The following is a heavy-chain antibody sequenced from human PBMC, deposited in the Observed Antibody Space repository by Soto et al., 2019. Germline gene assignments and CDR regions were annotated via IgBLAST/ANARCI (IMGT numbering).Heavy chain of an antibody. CDR2: ISYDGSNK. Sequence: PVGSLRLSCAASGFTFSSYAMHWVRQAPGKGLEWVAVISYDGSNKYYADSVKGRFTISRDNSKNTLYLQMNSLRAEDTAVYYCERGPIYYDFWSKFDPWGQGTLVTVSS. CDR3: ERGPIYYDFWSKFDP. CDR1: GFTFSSYA. D-gene: IGHD3-3*01. J-gene: IGHJ5*02. V-gene: IGHV3-30-3*01.